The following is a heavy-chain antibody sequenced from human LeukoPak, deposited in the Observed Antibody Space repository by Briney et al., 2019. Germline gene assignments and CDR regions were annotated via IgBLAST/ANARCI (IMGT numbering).Heavy chain of an antibody. D-gene: IGHD1-26*01. V-gene: IGHV3-30*18. J-gene: IGHJ4*02. CDR2: ISYDGSNK. Sequence: RPGGSLSLSCAASGFTFFSYGMHWVRQAPGKGLEWVAGISYDGSNKYYVDSVKGRFTISRDNSKNTLYLEMISLRIEDTAVYYCAKGPVSGSRSPLNYWGQGTLVTVSS. CDR1: GFTFFSYG. CDR3: AKGPVSGSRSPLNY.